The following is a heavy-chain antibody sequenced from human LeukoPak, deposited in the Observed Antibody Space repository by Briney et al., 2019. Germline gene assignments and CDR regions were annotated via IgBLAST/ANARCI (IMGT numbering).Heavy chain of an antibody. CDR1: GGSISSYY. V-gene: IGHV4-4*07. CDR3: ARESPYDSLAGDAFDI. Sequence: SETLSLTCTVSGGSISSYYWSWIRQPAGKGLEWIGRIYTSGSTYYNPSLKSRVTISVDTSKNQFSLKLSSVTAADTAVYYCARESPYDSLAGDAFDIWGQGTMVTVSS. D-gene: IGHD3-16*01. CDR2: IYTSGST. J-gene: IGHJ3*02.